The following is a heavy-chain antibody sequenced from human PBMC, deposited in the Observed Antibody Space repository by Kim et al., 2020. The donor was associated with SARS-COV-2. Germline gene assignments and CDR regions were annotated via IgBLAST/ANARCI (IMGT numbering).Heavy chain of an antibody. J-gene: IGHJ3*02. V-gene: IGHV1-69*02. CDR2: IIPILGIA. CDR3: ARSTSRDAFDI. Sequence: SVKVSCKASGGTFSSYTISWVRQAPGQGLEWMGRIIPILGIANYAQKFQGRVTITADKSTSTAYMELSSLRSEDTAVYYCARSTSRDAFDIWGQGTMVTVSS. D-gene: IGHD2-2*01. CDR1: GGTFSSYT.